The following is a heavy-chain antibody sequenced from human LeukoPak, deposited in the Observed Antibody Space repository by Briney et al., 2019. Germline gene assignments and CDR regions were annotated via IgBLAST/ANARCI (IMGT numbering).Heavy chain of an antibody. CDR3: ARAGVRYDSSGYYNDY. D-gene: IGHD3-22*01. CDR2: ISGSGGST. V-gene: IGHV3-23*01. J-gene: IGHJ4*02. CDR1: GFTFSSYA. Sequence: GGSLRLSCAASGFTFSSYAMSWVRQAPGKGLEWVSAISGSGGSTYYADSVKGRFTISRDNAKNSLYLQMNSLRAEDTAVYYCARAGVRYDSSGYYNDYWGQGTLVTVSS.